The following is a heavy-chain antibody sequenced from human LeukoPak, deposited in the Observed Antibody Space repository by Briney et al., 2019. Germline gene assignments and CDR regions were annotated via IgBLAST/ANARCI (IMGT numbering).Heavy chain of an antibody. V-gene: IGHV3-53*01. Sequence: GGSLRLSCTVSGFTVSSNSMSWVRQAPGKGLEWVSFIYSDNTHYSDSVKGRFTISRDNSKNTLYLQMNSLRAEDTAVYYCARDRIAVFDPPNWFDPWGRGTLVTVSS. CDR3: ARDRIAVFDPPNWFDP. CDR1: GFTVSSNS. J-gene: IGHJ5*02. CDR2: IYSDNT. D-gene: IGHD6-19*01.